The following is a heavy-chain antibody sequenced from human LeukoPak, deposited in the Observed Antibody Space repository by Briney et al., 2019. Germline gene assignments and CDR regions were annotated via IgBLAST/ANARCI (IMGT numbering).Heavy chain of an antibody. Sequence: SETLSLTCTVSGGSVSNSSYYWGWIRQPPGKGLEWIGSIYYSGSTYYNPSLKSRVTISVDTSKNQFSLKLSSVTAADTAVYYCASLRERSYYARGFDYWGQGTLVTVSS. CDR3: ASLRERSYYARGFDY. CDR2: IYYSGST. V-gene: IGHV4-39*01. CDR1: GGSVSNSSYY. J-gene: IGHJ4*02. D-gene: IGHD4-11*01.